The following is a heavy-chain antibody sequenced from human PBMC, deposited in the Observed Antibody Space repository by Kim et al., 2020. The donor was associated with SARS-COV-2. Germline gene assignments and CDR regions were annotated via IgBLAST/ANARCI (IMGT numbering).Heavy chain of an antibody. CDR1: GYTFTGYY. V-gene: IGHV1-2*04. CDR3: ARGIIYGSDTGPTPAKLDYYYGMDV. D-gene: IGHD3-10*01. CDR2: INPNSGGT. J-gene: IGHJ6*02. Sequence: ASVKVSCKASGYTFTGYYMHWVRQAPGQGLEWMGWINPNSGGTNYAQKFQGWVTMTRDTSISTAYMELSRLRSDDTAVYYCARGIIYGSDTGPTPAKLDYYYGMDVWGQGTTVTVSS.